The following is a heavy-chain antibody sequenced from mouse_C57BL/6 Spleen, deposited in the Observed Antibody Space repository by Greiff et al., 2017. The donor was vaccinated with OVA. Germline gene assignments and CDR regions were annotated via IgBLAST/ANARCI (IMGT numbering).Heavy chain of an antibody. D-gene: IGHD1-1*01. CDR3: ARPGSSYYFDY. Sequence: VQLQQSGPELVKPGASVKISCKASGYAFSSSWMNWVKQRPGKGLEWIGRIYPGDGDTNYNGKFKGKATLTADKSSSTAYMQLSSLTSEDSAVYFCARPGSSYYFDYWGQGTTLTVSS. CDR2: IYPGDGDT. V-gene: IGHV1-82*01. J-gene: IGHJ2*01. CDR1: GYAFSSSW.